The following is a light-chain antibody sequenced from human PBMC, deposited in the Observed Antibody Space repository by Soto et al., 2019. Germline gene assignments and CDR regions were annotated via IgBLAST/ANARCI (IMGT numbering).Light chain of an antibody. V-gene: IGLV2-23*02. Sequence: QSALTQPASVSGSPGQSITISCTGTSSDVGSYNLVSWYQQHPGKAPKLIIYEVSERPSGVSHRFSGAKSGNTASLTISGLHAEDEDDSYCCSYANPRLFGGGTKLTVL. CDR2: EVS. CDR3: CSYANPRL. J-gene: IGLJ2*01. CDR1: SSDVGSYNL.